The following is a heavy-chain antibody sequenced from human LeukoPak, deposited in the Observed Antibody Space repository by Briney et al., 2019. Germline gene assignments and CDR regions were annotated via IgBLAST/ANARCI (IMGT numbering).Heavy chain of an antibody. D-gene: IGHD3-3*01. CDR1: GYTFTSYG. V-gene: IGHV1-18*01. J-gene: IGHJ3*02. CDR2: ISAYNGNT. Sequence: GASVKVSCKASGYTFTSYGISWVRQAPGQGLEWMGWISAYNGNTNYAQKLQGRVTMTTDTSTSTAYMELRSLRSDDTAVYYCAREATYYDFWSGYWSRGDAFDIWGQGTMVTVSS. CDR3: AREATYYDFWSGYWSRGDAFDI.